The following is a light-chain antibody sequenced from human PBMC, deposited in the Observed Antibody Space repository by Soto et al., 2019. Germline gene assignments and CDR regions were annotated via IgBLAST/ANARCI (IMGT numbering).Light chain of an antibody. V-gene: IGKV3-20*01. CDR3: QQYSRAPLT. Sequence: EIVLTHSPGTLSLSPGERATLSCRASQSIDNNYLAWYQQEPGQAPRLVIYGASTRATDIPDRFSASGSGTDFTLTISRLEPEDFAVYYCQQYSRAPLTFGQGTKVDIK. J-gene: IGKJ1*01. CDR1: QSIDNNY. CDR2: GAS.